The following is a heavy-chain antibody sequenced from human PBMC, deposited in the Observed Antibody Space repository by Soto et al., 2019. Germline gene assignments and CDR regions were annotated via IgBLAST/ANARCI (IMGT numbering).Heavy chain of an antibody. J-gene: IGHJ4*02. CDR1: GFTFSDYG. V-gene: IGHV3-30*18. D-gene: IGHD6-6*01. Sequence: PVGSLRLSCAVSGFTFSDYGMHWVRQAPGKGLEWVAVVSYDGSYKYYADSVKGRFTVSRDLSGNTLFLQMNSLRLEDTAVYFCAKEMYPRTVLDSSSPWGDYWGQRTLVTVSS. CDR3: AKEMYPRTVLDSSSPWGDY. CDR2: VSYDGSYK.